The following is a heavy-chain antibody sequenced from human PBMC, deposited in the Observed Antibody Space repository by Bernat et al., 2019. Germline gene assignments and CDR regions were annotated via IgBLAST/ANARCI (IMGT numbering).Heavy chain of an antibody. D-gene: IGHD3-10*01. V-gene: IGHV4-61*02. CDR2: IYTSGGT. CDR1: GGSISSGSYY. CDR3: ASGVSYYYGSGSYYYYGMDV. Sequence: QVQLQESGPGLVKPSQTLSLTCTVSGGSISSGSYYWSWIRQPAGKGLEWIGRIYTSGGTNYNPSLKSRVTISVDTSKNQFSLKLSSVTAADTAVYYCASGVSYYYGSGSYYYYGMDVWGQGTTVTVSS. J-gene: IGHJ6*02.